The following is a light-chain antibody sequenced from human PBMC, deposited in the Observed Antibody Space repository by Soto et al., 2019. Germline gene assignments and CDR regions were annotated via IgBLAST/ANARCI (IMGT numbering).Light chain of an antibody. J-gene: IGLJ1*01. CDR3: NSFRVNHLYV. Sequence: QSALAQPASVSGSPGQTITISCTGTSSDVGGYNAVSWYQHHPGKAPKLIIYEVTHRPAGVSGRFSASKSGNTASLTISGLQAEDEADYYCNSFRVNHLYVFGTGTKVTVL. CDR2: EVT. V-gene: IGLV2-14*01. CDR1: SSDVGGYNA.